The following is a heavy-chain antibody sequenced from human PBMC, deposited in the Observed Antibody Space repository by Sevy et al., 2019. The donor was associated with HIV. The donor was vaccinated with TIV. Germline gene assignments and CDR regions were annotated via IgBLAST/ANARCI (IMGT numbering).Heavy chain of an antibody. V-gene: IGHV3-15*01. Sequence: GGSLRLSCAASGFTFSNAWMSWVRQAPGKGLEWVGRIKSKTDGGTTDYAAPVKGRFTISRDNSKNTLYLQRNSLKTADTAVYYCTTVAQFTAFDIWGQGTMVTVSS. CDR2: IKSKTDGGTT. CDR3: TTVAQFTAFDI. CDR1: GFTFSNAW. J-gene: IGHJ3*02.